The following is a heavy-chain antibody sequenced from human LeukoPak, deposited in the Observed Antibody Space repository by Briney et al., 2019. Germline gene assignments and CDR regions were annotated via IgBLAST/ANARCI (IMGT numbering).Heavy chain of an antibody. V-gene: IGHV4-31*03. CDR1: GGSISSGGYY. CDR3: ARAPIVVVTAGAFDI. J-gene: IGHJ3*02. CDR2: IYYSGST. Sequence: PSETPSLTCTVSGGSISSGGYYWSWIRQHPGKGLEWIGYIYYSGSTYYNPSLKSRVTISVDTSKNQFSLKLSSVTAADTAVYYCARAPIVVVTAGAFDIWGQGTMVTVSS. D-gene: IGHD2-21*02.